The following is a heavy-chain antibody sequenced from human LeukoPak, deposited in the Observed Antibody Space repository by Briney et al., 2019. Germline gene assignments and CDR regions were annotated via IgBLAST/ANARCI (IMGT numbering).Heavy chain of an antibody. Sequence: ASVKVSCKASGYTFTNYFLRWVRQAPGQGLEWMGIINTRGGPTTYGQKFQGRVSMTFNTSTTTVYMELTNLTSKDTAVYFCAKDGYTNSRGRYFDYWGQGTLVTISS. CDR1: GYTFTNYF. CDR2: INTRGGPT. D-gene: IGHD5-24*01. CDR3: AKDGYTNSRGRYFDY. V-gene: IGHV1-46*01. J-gene: IGHJ4*02.